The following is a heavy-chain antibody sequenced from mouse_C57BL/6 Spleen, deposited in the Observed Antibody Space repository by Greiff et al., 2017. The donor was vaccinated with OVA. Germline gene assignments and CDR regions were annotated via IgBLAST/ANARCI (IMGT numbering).Heavy chain of an antibody. V-gene: IGHV1-50*01. CDR3: ARYGGSGRYFDV. CDR1: GYTFTSYW. D-gene: IGHD1-1*01. CDR2: IDPSDSDT. J-gene: IGHJ1*03. Sequence: VQLQQPGAELVKPGASVKLSCKASGYTFTSYWMHWVKQRPGQGLEWIGEIDPSDSDTNYNQKFKGKATLTVDTSSSTAYMQLSSLTSEDSAVYDYARYGGSGRYFDVWGTGTTVTVSS.